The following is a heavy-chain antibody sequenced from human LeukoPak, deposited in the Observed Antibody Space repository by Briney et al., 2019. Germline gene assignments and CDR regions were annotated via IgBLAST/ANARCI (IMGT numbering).Heavy chain of an antibody. CDR1: GFTFDDYA. V-gene: IGHV3-9*01. CDR2: ISWNSGSI. Sequence: PGGSLRLSCAASGFTFDDYAMHWVRQAPGKGLEWVSGISWNSGSIGYADSVKGRFTISRDNAKNTLYLQMNSLRAEDTAVYYCARAKVVATAIDYWGQGTLVTVSS. J-gene: IGHJ4*02. CDR3: ARAKVVATAIDY. D-gene: IGHD5-12*01.